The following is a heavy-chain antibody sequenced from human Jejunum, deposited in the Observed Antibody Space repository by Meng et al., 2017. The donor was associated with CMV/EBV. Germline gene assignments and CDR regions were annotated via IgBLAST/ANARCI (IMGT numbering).Heavy chain of an antibody. Sequence: VQRQEAGPGLRKPSEPLSLTCTVSGVSINGYYCSWIRQPAGKGLEWIGRIYTSGNTNYNPSLKSRVTMSVDTSKNQFSLKLSSVTAADTAVYYCTRDNLSGSYYFDYWGQGTLVTVSS. V-gene: IGHV4-4*07. J-gene: IGHJ4*02. D-gene: IGHD1-26*01. CDR3: TRDNLSGSYYFDY. CDR2: IYTSGNT. CDR1: GVSINGYY.